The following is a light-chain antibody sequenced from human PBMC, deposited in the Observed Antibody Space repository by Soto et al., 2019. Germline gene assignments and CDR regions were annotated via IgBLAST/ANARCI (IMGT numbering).Light chain of an antibody. V-gene: IGLV2-14*01. CDR1: SSDVGGYNY. J-gene: IGLJ1*01. CDR2: DVS. Sequence: QSVLTQPASVSGSPGQSITISCTGTSSDVGGYNYVSWYQQHPGKAPKLMIYDVSNRPSGVSNRFSGSKSGNTASLTISGLQAEDEADYYCSSYTSSSPLVFGTGTKLPVL. CDR3: SSYTSSSPLV.